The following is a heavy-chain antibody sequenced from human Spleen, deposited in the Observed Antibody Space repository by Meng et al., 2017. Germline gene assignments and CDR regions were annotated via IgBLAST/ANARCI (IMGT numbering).Heavy chain of an antibody. Sequence: GGSLRLSCAASGYIRSHSMNWVRQAPGKGVEWVSTISSSSSDIYYADSVKGRFTISRDNAKNSLYLQMNSLRAEDTAVYYCARDRDGYNVNWYFDLWGRGTLVTVSS. CDR2: ISSSSSDI. J-gene: IGHJ2*01. V-gene: IGHV3-21*01. D-gene: IGHD5-24*01. CDR1: GYIRSHS. CDR3: ARDRDGYNVNWYFDL.